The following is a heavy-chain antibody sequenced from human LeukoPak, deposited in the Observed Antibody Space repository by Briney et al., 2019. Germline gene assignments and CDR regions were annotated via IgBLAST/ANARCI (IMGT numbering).Heavy chain of an antibody. D-gene: IGHD3-10*01. V-gene: IGHV3-23*01. Sequence: GGSLRLSCAAFGFTFTSYAMSWVRQAPGKGLEWVSTITGSGGFTYYADFVKGRFTISRDNSKKTLYLQMDSLRAEDMAVYYCAKWGFTYGPGYFDYWGQGTLVTVSS. CDR2: ITGSGGFT. CDR1: GFTFTSYA. CDR3: AKWGFTYGPGYFDY. J-gene: IGHJ4*02.